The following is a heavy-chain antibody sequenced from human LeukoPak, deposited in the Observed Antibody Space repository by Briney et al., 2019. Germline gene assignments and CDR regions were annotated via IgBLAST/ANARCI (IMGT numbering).Heavy chain of an antibody. Sequence: GASVKVSCKVSGYTLTALSMHCVRQAPGNGLEWRGGFDPEDGETIYAQKFQGRVTMTEDTSTDTAYMELSSLRSEDTAVYYCATVVPAADAWYFDYWGQGTLVTVSS. D-gene: IGHD2-2*01. CDR1: GYTLTALS. V-gene: IGHV1-24*01. CDR3: ATVVPAADAWYFDY. J-gene: IGHJ4*02. CDR2: FDPEDGET.